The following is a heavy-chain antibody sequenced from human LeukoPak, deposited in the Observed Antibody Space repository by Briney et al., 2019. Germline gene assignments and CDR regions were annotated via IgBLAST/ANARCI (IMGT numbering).Heavy chain of an antibody. CDR3: ANRSGGDVDY. CDR2: INHSGST. Sequence: SETLSLTCAVYGGSFSGYYWSWIRQPPGKGLEWIGEINHSGSTSYNPSLKSRVTISVDTSKNQFSLKLSSVTAADTAVYYCANRSGGDVDYWGQGTLVTVSS. D-gene: IGHD3-16*01. V-gene: IGHV4-34*01. J-gene: IGHJ4*02. CDR1: GGSFSGYY.